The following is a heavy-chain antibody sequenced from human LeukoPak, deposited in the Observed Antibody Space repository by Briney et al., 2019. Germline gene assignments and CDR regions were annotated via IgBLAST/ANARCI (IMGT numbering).Heavy chain of an antibody. J-gene: IGHJ4*02. D-gene: IGHD3-10*01. CDR2: ISAYNGNT. CDR1: GYTFTGYY. V-gene: IGHV1-18*04. CDR3: ARDVSPNYYGSGRPLDY. Sequence: ASVKVSCKASGYTFTGYYMHWVRQAPGQGLEWMGWISAYNGNTNYAQKLQGRVTMTTDTSTSTAYMELRSLRSDDTAVYYCARDVSPNYYGSGRPLDYWGQGTLVTVSS.